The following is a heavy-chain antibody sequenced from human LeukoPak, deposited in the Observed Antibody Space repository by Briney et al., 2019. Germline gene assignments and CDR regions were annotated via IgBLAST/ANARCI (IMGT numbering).Heavy chain of an antibody. V-gene: IGHV3-48*03. J-gene: IGHJ6*04. CDR1: GFNFSSSE. CDR3: ARDYDLSSGAMDV. CDR2: ISDSGTTK. Sequence: GGSLRLSCIASGFNFSSSEMNWARQAPGQGLEWFSYISDSGTTKYYADSVRGRFTISRDNAKNSLYLQMNSLRAEDTSLYYCARDYDLSSGAMDVWGKGTTVTVSS. D-gene: IGHD3-22*01.